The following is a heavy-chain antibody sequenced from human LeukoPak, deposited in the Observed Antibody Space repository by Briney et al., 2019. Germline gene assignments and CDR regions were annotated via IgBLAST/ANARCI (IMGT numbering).Heavy chain of an antibody. CDR3: AKDRIVMSGFFDY. Sequence: GGSLRLSCAASGFTFSSYWMSWVRQAPGKGLEWVSGISGRDGNTYYADSVKGRLTISRDNSKNTLYLQMISLRVEDTAIYYCAKDRIVMSGFFDYWGQGTLVTVSS. CDR1: GFTFSSYW. CDR2: ISGRDGNT. V-gene: IGHV3-23*01. J-gene: IGHJ4*02. D-gene: IGHD6-19*01.